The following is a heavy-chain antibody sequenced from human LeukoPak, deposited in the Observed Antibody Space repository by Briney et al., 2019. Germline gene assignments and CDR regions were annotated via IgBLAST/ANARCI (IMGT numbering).Heavy chain of an antibody. CDR1: GGSISSSSYY. CDR3: ARDHVRFTRRRNNVFDI. J-gene: IGHJ3*02. Sequence: SETLSLTCTVSGGSISSSSYYWGWIRQPPGKGLEWIGSIYYSGSTYYNPSLKSRVTISVDTSKNQFSLKLSSVTAADTAVYYCARDHVRFTRRRNNVFDIWGQGTMVTVSS. D-gene: IGHD1-14*01. CDR2: IYYSGST. V-gene: IGHV4-39*07.